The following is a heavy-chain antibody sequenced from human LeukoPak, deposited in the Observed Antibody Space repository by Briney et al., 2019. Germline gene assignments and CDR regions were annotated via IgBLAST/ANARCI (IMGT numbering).Heavy chain of an antibody. Sequence: PGGSLRLSCAASGFTFSSYWMSWVRQAPGKGLEWVANIKQDGSEKYYVDSVKGRFTISRDNAKNSLYLQMNSLRAEDTAVYYCARGYPTYYYGSGSYYTPPYYYGMDVWGQGTTVTVSS. V-gene: IGHV3-7*01. CDR3: ARGYPTYYYGSGSYYTPPYYYGMDV. CDR2: IKQDGSEK. J-gene: IGHJ6*02. CDR1: GFTFSSYW. D-gene: IGHD3-10*01.